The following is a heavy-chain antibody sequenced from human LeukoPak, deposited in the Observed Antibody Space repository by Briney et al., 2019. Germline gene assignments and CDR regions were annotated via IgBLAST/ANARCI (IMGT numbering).Heavy chain of an antibody. V-gene: IGHV3-30-3*01. Sequence: GRSLRLSCAASEFTFSYYAIHWVRQAPGKGLEWVAVISYDGANKYYADSVKGRFTISRDNSKNTLYLEMNSLRVEDTAVYYCARPYGSGSYYQRRPFDYWGQGTLSPSPQ. J-gene: IGHJ4*02. CDR1: EFTFSYYA. D-gene: IGHD3-10*01. CDR3: ARPYGSGSYYQRRPFDY. CDR2: ISYDGANK.